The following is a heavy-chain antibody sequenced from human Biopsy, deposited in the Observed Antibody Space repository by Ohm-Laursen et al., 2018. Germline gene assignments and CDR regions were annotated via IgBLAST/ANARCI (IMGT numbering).Heavy chain of an antibody. J-gene: IGHJ4*02. CDR2: ITSSGDTT. V-gene: IGHV3-23*01. Sequence: GSLRLSCAASGFTFSYYAMSWVRRAPGKGLEWVSAITSSGDTTYYSDSVKGRFTISRDSSKNTLHLQMNSLRAEDTAVYYCAKDQGYYYDRSVYYYFDYWGQGTLVTVSS. CDR3: AKDQGYYYDRSVYYYFDY. CDR1: GFTFSYYA. D-gene: IGHD3-22*01.